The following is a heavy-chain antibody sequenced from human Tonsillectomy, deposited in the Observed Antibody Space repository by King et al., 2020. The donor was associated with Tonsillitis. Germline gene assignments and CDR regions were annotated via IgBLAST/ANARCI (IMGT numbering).Heavy chain of an antibody. CDR2: IYYSGST. D-gene: IGHD3-22*01. CDR3: ARGGTYYYDGTGYSSFDY. J-gene: IGHJ4*02. Sequence: QLQESGPGLVKPSETLSLTCTVSGGSISGYYWSWIRQPPGKGLEWIGYIYYSGSTNYNPSLKSRVTISVDTSKNQFSLKLSSVTAADTAVYHCARGGTYYYDGTGYSSFDYWGQGTLVTVSS. V-gene: IGHV4-59*08. CDR1: GGSISGYY.